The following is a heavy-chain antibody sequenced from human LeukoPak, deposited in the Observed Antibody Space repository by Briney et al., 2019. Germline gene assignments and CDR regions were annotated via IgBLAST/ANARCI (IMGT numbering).Heavy chain of an antibody. CDR3: AKATLYSGYDVQTSNWFDP. Sequence: PGGSLRLSCAASGFTFSSYAMSWVRQAPGKGLEWVSAISGSGGSTYYADSVKGRFTISRDNSKNTLYLQMNSLRAEDTAVYYCAKATLYSGYDVQTSNWFDPWGQGTLVTVSS. CDR2: ISGSGGST. D-gene: IGHD5-12*01. CDR1: GFTFSSYA. J-gene: IGHJ5*02. V-gene: IGHV3-23*01.